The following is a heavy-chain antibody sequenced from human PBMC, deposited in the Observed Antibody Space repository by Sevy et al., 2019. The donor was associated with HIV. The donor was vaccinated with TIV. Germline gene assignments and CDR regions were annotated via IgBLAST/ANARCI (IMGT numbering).Heavy chain of an antibody. V-gene: IGHV7-4-1*02. CDR1: GYTFTRYG. CDR3: ARGIGQQLAVSFDY. CDR2: INTNTGNP. Sequence: ASVKVSCKASGYTFTRYGINWVRLAPRQGPEWMGWINTNTGNPTYDQGFTGRFVFSLDTAASTASLVIRSLKTDDTAIYYCARGIGQQLAVSFDYWGQGTLVTVSS. D-gene: IGHD6-13*01. J-gene: IGHJ4*02.